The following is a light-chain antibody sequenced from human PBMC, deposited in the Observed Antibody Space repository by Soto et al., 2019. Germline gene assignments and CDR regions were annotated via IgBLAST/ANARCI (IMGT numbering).Light chain of an antibody. CDR2: KAS. J-gene: IGKJ1*01. CDR1: QSISAW. V-gene: IGKV1-5*03. Sequence: DIQMTQSPSTLSASVGDRVTITCRASQSISAWLAWYQQKPGKAPKLLIYKASSLESGVPSRFRGSGSGTDFTLTISSLQPYDFETDSEQQYNNYGSWTFGEGTKVEIK. CDR3: QQYNNYGSWT.